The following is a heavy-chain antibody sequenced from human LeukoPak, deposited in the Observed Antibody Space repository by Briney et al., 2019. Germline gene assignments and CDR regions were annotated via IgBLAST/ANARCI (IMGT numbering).Heavy chain of an antibody. Sequence: SCKASGYTFTGYYMHWVRQAPGKGLEWVAGISYDGSNKYYADSVKGRFTISRDNSKNTLYLQMNSLRAEDTAVYYCARDPEYCGGDCYDAFDIWGQGTMVTVSS. CDR1: GYTFTGYY. D-gene: IGHD2-21*02. V-gene: IGHV3-30*04. J-gene: IGHJ3*02. CDR3: ARDPEYCGGDCYDAFDI. CDR2: ISYDGSNK.